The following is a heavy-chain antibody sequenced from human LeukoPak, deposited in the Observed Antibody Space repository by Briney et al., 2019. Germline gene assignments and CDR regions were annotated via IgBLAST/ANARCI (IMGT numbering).Heavy chain of an antibody. J-gene: IGHJ5*02. CDR3: AKTSYIGRGNWFDP. Sequence: GGSLRLSCAASGFTFSSYAMSWVRQAPGKGLEWVSAMNPSGASTYYADSVKGRFTISRDNSKNTLYLQMNSLRAEDTAVYYCAKTSYIGRGNWFDPWGQGTLVTVSS. D-gene: IGHD1-26*01. CDR2: MNPSGAST. CDR1: GFTFSSYA. V-gene: IGHV3-23*01.